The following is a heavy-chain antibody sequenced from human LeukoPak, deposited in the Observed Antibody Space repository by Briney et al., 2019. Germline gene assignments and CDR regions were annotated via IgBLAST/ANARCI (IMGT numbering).Heavy chain of an antibody. CDR2: IYYSGST. CDR1: GGSISSYY. Sequence: SETLSLTCTVSGGSISSYYWSWIRQPPGKGLEWIGYIYYSGSTKYKSSLKGRLTISVDTSKNQFSLKLSSVTAADTAVYYCARESVAAAGILFDYWGQGTLVTVSS. J-gene: IGHJ4*02. D-gene: IGHD6-13*01. V-gene: IGHV4-59*01. CDR3: ARESVAAAGILFDY.